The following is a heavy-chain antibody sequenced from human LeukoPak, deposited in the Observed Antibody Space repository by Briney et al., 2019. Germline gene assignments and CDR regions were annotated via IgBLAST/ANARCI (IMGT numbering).Heavy chain of an antibody. J-gene: IGHJ4*02. CDR1: GYTFTGYY. V-gene: IGHV1-2*02. Sequence: ASVKVSCKASGYTFTGYYMHWVRQAPGQGLEWMGWINPNSGGTNYAQKFQGRVTMTRDTSISTAYMELSRLRSDDTAVYYGGRGLTNYYDTKGFDYWGQGSLVTVSS. D-gene: IGHD3-22*01. CDR3: GRGLTNYYDTKGFDY. CDR2: INPNSGGT.